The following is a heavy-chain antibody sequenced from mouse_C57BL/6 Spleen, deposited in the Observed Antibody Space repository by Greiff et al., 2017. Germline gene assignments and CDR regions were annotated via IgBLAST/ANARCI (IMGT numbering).Heavy chain of an antibody. CDR2: IHPNSGST. CDR1: GYTFTSYW. Sequence: QVQLQQPGAELVKPGASVKLSCKASGYTFTSYWMHWVKQRPGQGLEWIGMIHPNSGSTNYNEKFKSKATLTVDKSSSTAYMQLSSLTSEDSAVYYWARDYGSKDWFAYWGQGTLVTVSA. J-gene: IGHJ3*01. V-gene: IGHV1-64*01. CDR3: ARDYGSKDWFAY. D-gene: IGHD1-1*01.